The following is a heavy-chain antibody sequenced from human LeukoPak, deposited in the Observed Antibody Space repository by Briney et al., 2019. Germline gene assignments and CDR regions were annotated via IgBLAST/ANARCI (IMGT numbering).Heavy chain of an antibody. CDR1: GGSISSGGYC. D-gene: IGHD3-16*01. Sequence: SETLSLTCTVSGGSISSGGYCWSWIRQHPGRGLEWIGYIYYSGSTYYNPSLKSRVPISVDTSKNQFSLKLSSVTAADTAVYYCARLSNWFDPWGQGNLVTVSS. J-gene: IGHJ5*02. CDR2: IYYSGST. CDR3: ARLSNWFDP. V-gene: IGHV4-31*03.